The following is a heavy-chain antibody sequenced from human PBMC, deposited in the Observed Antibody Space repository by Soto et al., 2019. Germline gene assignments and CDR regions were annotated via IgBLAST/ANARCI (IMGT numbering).Heavy chain of an antibody. D-gene: IGHD2-15*01. J-gene: IGHJ4*02. V-gene: IGHV3-74*01. CDR2: IDTDGSDT. CDR3: VRDDIGLLIAY. Sequence: GGSLRLSCAASGFTFSSYWMHWVRQAPGKGLVWVSHIDTDGSDTTYADSVKGRFTISRDNAKNTLYLQMNSLRAEDTAVYYCVRDDIGLLIAYWGLGTLVTVSS. CDR1: GFTFSSYW.